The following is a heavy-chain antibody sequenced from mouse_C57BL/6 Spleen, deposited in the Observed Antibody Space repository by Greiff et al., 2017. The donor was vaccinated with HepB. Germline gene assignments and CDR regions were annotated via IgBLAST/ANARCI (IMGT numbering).Heavy chain of an antibody. Sequence: QVQLQQPGAELVKPGASVKLSCKASGYTFTSYWMQWVKQRPGQGLEWIGEIDPSDSYTNYNQKFKGKATLTVDTSASTAYMQLSSRTSEDSAVYYCAPYAMDYWGQGTSVTVSS. CDR2: IDPSDSYT. CDR1: GYTFTSYW. J-gene: IGHJ4*01. V-gene: IGHV1-50*01. CDR3: APYAMDY.